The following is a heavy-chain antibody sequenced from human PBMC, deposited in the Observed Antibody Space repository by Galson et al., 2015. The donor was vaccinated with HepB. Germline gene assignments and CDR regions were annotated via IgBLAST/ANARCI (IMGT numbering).Heavy chain of an antibody. D-gene: IGHD2-2*01. V-gene: IGHV3-33*01. J-gene: IGHJ4*02. Sequence: SLRLSCAVSGFTFSTYGMHWVRQAPGKGLEWVAVIWYDGSNKYYADSVKGRFTISRDNSKNTLYLQMNRLRAEDTAVYYCAREGGVGDVVVVPAVSTSYYFDYWGQGTLVTGSS. CDR3: AREGGVGDVVVVPAVSTSYYFDY. CDR2: IWYDGSNK. CDR1: GFTFSTYG.